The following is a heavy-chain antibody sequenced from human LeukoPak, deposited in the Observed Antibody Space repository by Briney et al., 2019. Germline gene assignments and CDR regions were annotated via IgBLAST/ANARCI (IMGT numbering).Heavy chain of an antibody. J-gene: IGHJ6*03. V-gene: IGHV3-23*01. CDR2: ISGSGGST. Sequence: GGSLRLSCAASGFTFSSYAMSWVRQAPGKGLEWVSAISGSGGSTYYADSVKGRFTISRDNSKNTLYLQMNGLRAEDTAVYYCAKVGQLWLISNYYMDVWGKGTTVTVSS. CDR1: GFTFSSYA. D-gene: IGHD5-18*01. CDR3: AKVGQLWLISNYYMDV.